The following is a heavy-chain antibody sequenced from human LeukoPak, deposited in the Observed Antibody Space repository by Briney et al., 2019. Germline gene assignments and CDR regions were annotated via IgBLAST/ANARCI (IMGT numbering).Heavy chain of an antibody. V-gene: IGHV3-21*01. CDR2: ISTSSSYI. CDR1: GFTFSSYS. Sequence: GGSLRLSCAASGFTFSSYSMNWVRQAPGKGLEWVSSISTSSSYIYYADSVKGRFTISRDNAKNSLYLQMNSLRSEDPAVYYCARVFTVTTRLLDYWGQGTLVTVSS. CDR3: ARVFTVTTRLLDY. D-gene: IGHD4-17*01. J-gene: IGHJ4*02.